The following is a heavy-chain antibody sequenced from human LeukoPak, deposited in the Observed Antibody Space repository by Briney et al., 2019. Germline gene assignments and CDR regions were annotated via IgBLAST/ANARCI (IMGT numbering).Heavy chain of an antibody. J-gene: IGHJ2*01. CDR1: GGSISSGDYY. Sequence: PSETLSLTCSVSGGSISSGDYYWSWIRQPPGKGLQWIGYIYYSGTTYYNPSLQRRVTISVDTSKSQFSLKLSSVTAADTAVYYCARVEPGPTWYFDLWGRGTLVTVSS. V-gene: IGHV4-30-4*08. D-gene: IGHD1-7*01. CDR3: ARVEPGPTWYFDL. CDR2: IYYSGTT.